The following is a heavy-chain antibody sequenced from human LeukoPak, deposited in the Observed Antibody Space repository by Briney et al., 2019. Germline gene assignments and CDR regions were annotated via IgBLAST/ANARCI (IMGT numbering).Heavy chain of an antibody. Sequence: GGSLRLSCAASGFTFSSYAMSWVRQAPGKGLEWVSAISGSGGSTYYADSVKGRLTISRDNSKNTLYLQMNSLRAEDTAVYYCAKDYDYVWGSYRYLNYWGQGTLVTVSS. V-gene: IGHV3-23*01. CDR2: ISGSGGST. D-gene: IGHD3-16*02. J-gene: IGHJ4*02. CDR3: AKDYDYVWGSYRYLNY. CDR1: GFTFSSYA.